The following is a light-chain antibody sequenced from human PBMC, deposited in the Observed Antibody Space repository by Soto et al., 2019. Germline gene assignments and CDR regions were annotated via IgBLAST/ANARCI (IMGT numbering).Light chain of an antibody. J-gene: IGLJ1*01. CDR2: DVT. Sequence: QSALTQTASVSGSPGQSITIACTGSSSDIGAYDYVSWYQQRPVKAPKLMIFDVTNRPSGVSDRFSGSKSGNTASLTISGLQTADEADYYCSSYTSSSTPYVFGTGTKVTVL. CDR1: SSDIGAYDY. V-gene: IGLV2-14*01. CDR3: SSYTSSSTPYV.